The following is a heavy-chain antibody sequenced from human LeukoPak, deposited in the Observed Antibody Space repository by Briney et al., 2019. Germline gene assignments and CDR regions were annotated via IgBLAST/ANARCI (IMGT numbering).Heavy chain of an antibody. CDR1: GFTFRSYA. CDR2: MSGDATST. D-gene: IGHD6-13*01. CDR3: AKRTSGSSWYSSDY. Sequence: PGGSLRLSCAASGFTFRSYAMNWVRQAPGKGLEWVSTMSGDATSTYYADSVKGRFTISRDNSKNTLYLQMNSLRAEDTAVYYCAKRTSGSSWYSSDYWGQGTLVTVSS. V-gene: IGHV3-23*01. J-gene: IGHJ4*02.